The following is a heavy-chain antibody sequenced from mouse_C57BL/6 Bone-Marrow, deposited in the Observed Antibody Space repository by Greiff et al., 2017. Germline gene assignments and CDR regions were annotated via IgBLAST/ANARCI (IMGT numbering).Heavy chain of an antibody. CDR3: SRGKLLRSYFDY. CDR1: GYTFTSYW. J-gene: IGHJ2*01. CDR2: INPSSGYT. Sequence: QVQLQQSGAELAKPGASVKLSCKASGYTFTSYWMHWVKQRPGQGLEWIGYINPSSGYTKYNQKFKDKATLTADKSSSTASLQLSSLTYEDSAVYYCSRGKLLRSYFDYWGQGTTLTVSA. D-gene: IGHD1-1*01. V-gene: IGHV1-7*01.